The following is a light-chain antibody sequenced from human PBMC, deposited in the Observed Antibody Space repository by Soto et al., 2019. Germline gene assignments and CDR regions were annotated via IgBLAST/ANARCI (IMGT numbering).Light chain of an antibody. CDR3: QQYGSSPRT. J-gene: IGKJ1*01. CDR2: GAS. V-gene: IGKV3-20*01. CDR1: LIVSSSY. Sequence: EIVLTQSPGTLSLSPGERATLSCRASLIVSSSYLAWYQQKPGQAPRLLIYGASSRATGIPDRFSGSGSGTDFTLTISRLEPEDFAVYYCQQYGSSPRTFGQGTKV.